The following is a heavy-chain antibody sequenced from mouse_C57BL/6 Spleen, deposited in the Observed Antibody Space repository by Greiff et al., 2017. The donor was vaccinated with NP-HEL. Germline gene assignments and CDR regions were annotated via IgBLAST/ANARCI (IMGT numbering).Heavy chain of an antibody. Sequence: QVQLQQSGPELVKPGASVKLSCKASGYTFTSYDINWVKQRPGQGLEWIGWIYPRDGSTKYNEKFKGKATSTVDTSSSTAYMELHSLTSEDSAVYFCARSDYYYGSSSTFAYWGQGTLVTVSA. D-gene: IGHD1-1*01. CDR1: GYTFTSYD. CDR3: ARSDYYYGSSSTFAY. V-gene: IGHV1-85*01. CDR2: IYPRDGST. J-gene: IGHJ3*01.